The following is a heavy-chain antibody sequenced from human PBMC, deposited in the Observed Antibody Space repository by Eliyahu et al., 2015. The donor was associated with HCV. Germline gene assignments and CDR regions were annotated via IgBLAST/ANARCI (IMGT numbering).Heavy chain of an antibody. V-gene: IGHV3-33*01. CDR2: IWXDGSNK. J-gene: IGHJ3*02. D-gene: IGHD3-10*01. CDR1: GFTFSSYG. Sequence: QVQLLESGGGVVQPGRSLRLSCXASGFTFSSYGXHWVRQAPGKGLEWVAVIWXDGSNKYYADSVKGRFTISRDNSKNTLYLQMNSLRAEDTAVYYCARPMVRGVIITALGAFDIWGQGTMVTVSS. CDR3: ARPMVRGVIITALGAFDI.